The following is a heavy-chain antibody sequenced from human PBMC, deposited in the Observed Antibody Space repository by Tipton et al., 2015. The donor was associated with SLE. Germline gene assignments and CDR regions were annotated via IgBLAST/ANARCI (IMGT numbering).Heavy chain of an antibody. CDR1: GDSITSGHYY. J-gene: IGHJ4*02. Sequence: TLSLTCTVSGDSITSGHYYWTWIRQPAGKGLEWIGRIYSRGSTNYNLSLKSRVTISADTSKNQFSLKLSSVTAADTAVYYCARVPVARHYFDYWGQGTLVTVSS. V-gene: IGHV4-61*02. CDR2: IYSRGST. D-gene: IGHD2-15*01. CDR3: ARVPVARHYFDY.